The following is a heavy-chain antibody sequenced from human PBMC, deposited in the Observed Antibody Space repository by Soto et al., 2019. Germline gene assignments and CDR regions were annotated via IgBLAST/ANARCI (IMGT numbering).Heavy chain of an antibody. J-gene: IGHJ6*02. CDR1: GGSISRGGYY. CDR2: IYYSGST. CDR3: ARALAGTQEDYYYGMDV. Sequence: PSETLSLTCTVSGGSISRGGYYWSWIRQHPGKGLEWIGYIYYSGSTYYNPSLKSRVTISVDTSKNQFSLKLSSVTAADTAVYYCARALAGTQEDYYYGMDVWGQGTTVSVSS. V-gene: IGHV4-31*03. D-gene: IGHD6-19*01.